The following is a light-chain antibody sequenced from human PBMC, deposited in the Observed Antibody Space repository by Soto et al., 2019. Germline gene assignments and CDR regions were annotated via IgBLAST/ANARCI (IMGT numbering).Light chain of an antibody. CDR3: QKYNGAPRA. Sequence: DIQMTQSPSSLSASVGDRVTITCRASQGISNYLAWYQQKPGKVPKLLIYAASTLQSGVPSRFSGSGSGTDFTLTISSLQPEDVATYYCQKYNGAPRAFVQVTQVEIK. J-gene: IGKJ1*01. V-gene: IGKV1-27*01. CDR2: AAS. CDR1: QGISNY.